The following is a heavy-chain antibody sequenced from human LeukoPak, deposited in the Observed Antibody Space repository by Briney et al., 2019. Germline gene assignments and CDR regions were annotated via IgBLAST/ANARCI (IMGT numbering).Heavy chain of an antibody. CDR1: GGSISSYY. D-gene: IGHD6-13*01. CDR2: VYYTGST. Sequence: SETLSLTCTVSGGSISSYYWSWVRQPPWKGLEWIGFVYYTGSTNYNPSLKSRVTISVDTSKNQFSLKLSSVTAADTAVYYCARSYGYSSSWYGSDWFDPWGQGTLVTVSS. CDR3: ARSYGYSSSWYGSDWFDP. J-gene: IGHJ5*02. V-gene: IGHV4-59*08.